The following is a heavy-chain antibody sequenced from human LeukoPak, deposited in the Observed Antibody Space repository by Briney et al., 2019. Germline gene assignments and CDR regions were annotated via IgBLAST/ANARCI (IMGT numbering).Heavy chain of an antibody. CDR3: ARDDPVTAFDY. CDR1: GGSLNNHF. D-gene: IGHD2-21*02. V-gene: IGHV4-59*11. J-gene: IGHJ4*02. CDR2: IFYSGST. Sequence: SETLSLTCTVSGGSLNNHFWSWIRQPPGKGPEWIGYIFYSGSTGYNPSLRSRVSLSLDPSKNRFSLRLRSITAADTAMYYCARDDPVTAFDYWGPGTLVIVSS.